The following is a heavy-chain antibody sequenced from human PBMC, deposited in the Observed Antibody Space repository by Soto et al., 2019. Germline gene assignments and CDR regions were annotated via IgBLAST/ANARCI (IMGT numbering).Heavy chain of an antibody. V-gene: IGHV3-23*01. J-gene: IGHJ6*02. CDR3: EKRSMPYGMDF. Sequence: PXGSLRLSCPASGFTFSSYAMSWVRQAPGKGLEWVSAISVSGGSTYYADSVKGRFTISRDNSKNTLYLQMNSLRAEDTAVYYCEKRSMPYGMDFWGQGTTVTVSS. CDR1: GFTFSSYA. D-gene: IGHD2-2*01. CDR2: ISVSGGST.